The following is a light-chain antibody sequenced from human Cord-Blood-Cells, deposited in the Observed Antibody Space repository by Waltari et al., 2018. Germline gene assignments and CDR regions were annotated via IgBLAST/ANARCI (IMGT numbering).Light chain of an antibody. CDR3: QQRSNWPPVNT. Sequence: EIVLTQSPATLSLSPGERATLSCRASQSVSSYLAWYQQKPGQAPRLLIYDASNRAAGIPARFSGSGSGTDFTLTIGSLEPEDFAVYYCQQRSNWPPVNTFGQGTRLEIK. J-gene: IGKJ5*01. V-gene: IGKV3-11*01. CDR1: QSVSSY. CDR2: DAS.